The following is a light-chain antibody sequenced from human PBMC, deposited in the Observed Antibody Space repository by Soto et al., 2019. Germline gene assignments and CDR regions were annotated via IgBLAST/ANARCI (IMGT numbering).Light chain of an antibody. CDR1: QSISSW. Sequence: DSRMIQSPSTVSASVGDRVTITCRASQSISSWLAWYQQKPGKAPKLLIYKASSLESGVPSRFSGSGSGTEFTLTISSLQPDDFATYYCQQYNSSPYTFGQGTKLEIK. CDR3: QQYNSSPYT. CDR2: KAS. J-gene: IGKJ2*01. V-gene: IGKV1-5*03.